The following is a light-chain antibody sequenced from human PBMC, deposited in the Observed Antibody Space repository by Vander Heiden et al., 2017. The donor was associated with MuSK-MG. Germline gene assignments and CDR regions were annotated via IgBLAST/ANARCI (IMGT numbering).Light chain of an antibody. CDR2: RAS. CDR3: QHDFCYPYT. CDR1: QSIGRS. V-gene: IGKV1-5*03. Sequence: DIQMTQSPSTLSASVGDSVTITCRASQSIGRSLAWFQQKPGRAPKLLIYRASSLESGVPSNFSGGGSGTDFTLTISSLQPDEFATYYCQHDFCYPYTFGQGTTLEIK. J-gene: IGKJ2*01.